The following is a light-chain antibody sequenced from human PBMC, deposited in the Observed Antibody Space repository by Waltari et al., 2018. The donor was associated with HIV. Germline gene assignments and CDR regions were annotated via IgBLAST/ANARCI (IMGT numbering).Light chain of an antibody. J-gene: IGKJ1*01. V-gene: IGKV4-1*01. CDR1: QSVLFSSNIKNY. Sequence: DLVLSQPPAPLAVSLRESAPLPSKSTQSVLFSSNIKNYLAWYQQKPGQPPRLIVYGASTRESGVPDRFSGSGSGTDFTLTISRLQAEDVATYFCHQYYTTPRTFGQGTKVEIK. CDR2: GAS. CDR3: HQYYTTPRT.